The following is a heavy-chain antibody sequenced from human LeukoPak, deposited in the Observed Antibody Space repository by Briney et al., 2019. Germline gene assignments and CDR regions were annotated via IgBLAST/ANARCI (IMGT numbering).Heavy chain of an antibody. Sequence: SETLSLTCTVSGGSISSYYWSWIRQPAGKGLEWIGRIYTSGSTNYNPSLKSRVTMSVDPSKNQFSLKLSSVTAADTAVYYCARDLKELGYCSSTSCLSNWFDPWGQGTLVTVSS. D-gene: IGHD2-2*01. CDR2: IYTSGST. CDR3: ARDLKELGYCSSTSCLSNWFDP. V-gene: IGHV4-4*07. J-gene: IGHJ5*02. CDR1: GGSISSYY.